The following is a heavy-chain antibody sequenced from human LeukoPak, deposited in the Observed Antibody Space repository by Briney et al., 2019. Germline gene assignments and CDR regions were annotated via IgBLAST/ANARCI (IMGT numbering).Heavy chain of an antibody. CDR2: LSPRDGET. CDR1: GSTLTTIS. CDR3: ATGAMVYDF. V-gene: IGHV1-24*01. D-gene: IGHD3-10*01. Sequence: ASVKVSCTVSGSTLTTISIDWVRQAPGKGLEWMGSLSPRDGETFNAQKFQGRLTMTADTPTETAYMELSTLVSGDTALYYCATGAMVYDFWGQGTLVTVSS. J-gene: IGHJ4*02.